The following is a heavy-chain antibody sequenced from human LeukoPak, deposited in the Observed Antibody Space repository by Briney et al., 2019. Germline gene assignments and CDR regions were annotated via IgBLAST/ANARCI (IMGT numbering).Heavy chain of an antibody. D-gene: IGHD2-2*01. V-gene: IGHV3-30-3*01. CDR3: AKAGGDIVVVPALYY. Sequence: GGSLRLSCVASGFTFTRYTMYWVRQPPGKGLEWVAVISYDGSNDYYADPVKGRFTISRDNSKNTLYLQMNSLRVEDTAVYYCAKAGGDIVVVPALYYWGQGTLVTVSS. CDR1: GFTFTRYT. CDR2: ISYDGSND. J-gene: IGHJ4*02.